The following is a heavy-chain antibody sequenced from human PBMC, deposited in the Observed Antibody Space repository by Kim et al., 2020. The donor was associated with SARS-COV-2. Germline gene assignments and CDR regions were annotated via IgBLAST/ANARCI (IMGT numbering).Heavy chain of an antibody. D-gene: IGHD2-21*01. J-gene: IGHJ5*02. Sequence: GGSLRLSCAASGFTFSSYWMSWVRQAPGKGLEWVANLNQDGSAKFYVDPVKGRFTISRDNANNSVFLQMNSLRAEDTAVYYCVRGIPSAWGQGTLVTVSS. CDR2: LNQDGSAK. V-gene: IGHV3-7*03. CDR3: VRGIPSA. CDR1: GFTFSSYW.